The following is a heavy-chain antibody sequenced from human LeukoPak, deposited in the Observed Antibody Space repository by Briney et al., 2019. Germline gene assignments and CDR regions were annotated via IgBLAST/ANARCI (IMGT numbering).Heavy chain of an antibody. Sequence: SETLSLTCTVSGGSISSYYWSWIRQPPGKGLEWIGHIYYSGSPNYNPSLKSRVTISVDTSKYQFSLKLSSVTAADTAVYYCARRQGMATSYIDSWGQGTLVTVSS. J-gene: IGHJ4*02. CDR2: IYYSGSP. CDR3: ARRQGMATSYIDS. V-gene: IGHV4-59*08. CDR1: GGSISSYY. D-gene: IGHD5-24*01.